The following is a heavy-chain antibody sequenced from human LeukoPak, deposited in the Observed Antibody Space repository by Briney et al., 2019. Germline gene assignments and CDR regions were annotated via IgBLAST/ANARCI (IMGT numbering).Heavy chain of an antibody. D-gene: IGHD3-9*01. CDR1: GYSISSSSYY. V-gene: IGHV4-39*01. Sequence: SETLSLTCTVSGYSISSSSYYWGWIRQPPGKGLEWIGSIYYSGSTYYNPSLKSRATISVDTSKNQFSLKLSSVTAADTAVFYCASTPADWYYFDYWGQGTLVTVSS. CDR2: IYYSGST. CDR3: ASTPADWYYFDY. J-gene: IGHJ4*02.